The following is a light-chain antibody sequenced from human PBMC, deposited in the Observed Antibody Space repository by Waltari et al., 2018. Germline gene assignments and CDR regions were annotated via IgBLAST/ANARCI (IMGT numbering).Light chain of an antibody. J-gene: IGKJ1*01. CDR1: QSVSRA. CDR3: QHYLRLPVT. CDR2: GAS. Sequence: EIVLTPSPGTLSLSLGERATVSCRASQSVSRALAGYHQKPGPAPRLLIYGASTRATGIPDRFSGSGSGTDFSLTISRLEPDDFAVYFCQHYLRLPVTFGQGTTVEI. V-gene: IGKV3-20*01.